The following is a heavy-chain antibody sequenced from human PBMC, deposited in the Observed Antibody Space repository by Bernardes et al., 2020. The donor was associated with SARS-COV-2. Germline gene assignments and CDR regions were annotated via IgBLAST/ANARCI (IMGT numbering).Heavy chain of an antibody. CDR2: IYYSGNT. CDR1: GDSITSGGYY. V-gene: IGHV4-31*03. D-gene: IGHD3-10*01. Sequence: SETLSLTCTVSGDSITSGGYYWSWIRQHPGKGLEWIGYIYYSGNTYYNPSLKSRVTMSVDTSENQFSLKLSSVTAADTALYYCTRAGGGADAFDFWGQGTLVTVSS. J-gene: IGHJ3*01. CDR3: TRAGGGADAFDF.